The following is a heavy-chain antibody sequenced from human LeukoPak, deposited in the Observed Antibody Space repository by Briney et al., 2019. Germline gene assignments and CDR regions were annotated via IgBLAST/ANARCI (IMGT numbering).Heavy chain of an antibody. CDR1: GYTFTSD. CDR3: ATGAVSRDCSGGSCYHFDI. CDR2: MNPSSGNT. D-gene: IGHD2-15*01. Sequence: ASVKVSCKASGYTFTSDINWVRQATGQGLEWMGWMNPSSGNTDYAPKFQGRVTMTRDISIRTAYMELSSLRSEDTAVYYCATGAVSRDCSGGSCYHFDIWGQGTMVTVSS. J-gene: IGHJ3*02. V-gene: IGHV1-8*01.